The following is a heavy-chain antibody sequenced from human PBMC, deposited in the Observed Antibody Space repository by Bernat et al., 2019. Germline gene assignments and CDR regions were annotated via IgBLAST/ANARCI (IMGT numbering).Heavy chain of an antibody. CDR2: IDNQGST. Sequence: VQLVESGGGVVQPGRSLRLSCAVSGFTVSNNHLSWVRQAPGKGLDCISVIDNQGSTFYGDSVKGRFTISRDNAKNTLYLQINSLRADDTAVYYCRGYGSASVWGQGTLVTVSS. CDR1: GFTVSNNH. V-gene: IGHV3-66*01. J-gene: IGHJ4*02. CDR3: RGYGSASV. D-gene: IGHD2-15*01.